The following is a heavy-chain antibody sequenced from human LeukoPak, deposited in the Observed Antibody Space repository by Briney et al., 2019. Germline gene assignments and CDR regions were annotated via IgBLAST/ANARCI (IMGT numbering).Heavy chain of an antibody. D-gene: IGHD3-10*01. CDR3: ARLLWFGESPLFDY. V-gene: IGHV4-39*01. Sequence: SETLSLTCTVSGGSIRSSLYYWAWIRQTPGKGLEWIGSIDYSVSTNYNPSLKSRATLFVDTSKNQFSLKLSSLTAADTAVYYCARLLWFGESPLFDYWGQGTLVTVSS. J-gene: IGHJ4*02. CDR1: GGSIRSSLYY. CDR2: IDYSVST.